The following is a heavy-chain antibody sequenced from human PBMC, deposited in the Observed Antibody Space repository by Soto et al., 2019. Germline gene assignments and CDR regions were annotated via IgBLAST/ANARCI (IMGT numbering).Heavy chain of an antibody. D-gene: IGHD3-22*01. CDR2: ISKSDYT. J-gene: IGHJ4*02. CDR1: GFAFNNYG. CDR3: AREDSIIITAVSDF. Sequence: PVGSLRLCCTVSGFAFNNYGINWVRQAPGKGLEWVSSISKSDYTYYSDSVKGRFTISRDSAKNSVSLQMNTLRTEDTAVYYFAREDSIIITAVSDFWGQGILVT. V-gene: IGHV3-21*01.